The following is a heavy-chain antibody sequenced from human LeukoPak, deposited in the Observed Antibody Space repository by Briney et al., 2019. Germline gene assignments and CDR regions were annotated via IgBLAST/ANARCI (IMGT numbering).Heavy chain of an antibody. V-gene: IGHV4-39*01. CDR1: GGSISSSSYY. CDR2: IYYSGST. D-gene: IGHD6-19*01. CDR3: ARYGLGIAVAGCRRMDV. Sequence: ETLFLTCTVSGGSISSSSYYWGWIRQPPGKGLEWIGSIYYSGSTYYNPSLKSRVTISVDTSKNQFSLKLSSVTAADTAVYYCARYGLGIAVAGCRRMDVWGQGTTVTVSS. J-gene: IGHJ6*02.